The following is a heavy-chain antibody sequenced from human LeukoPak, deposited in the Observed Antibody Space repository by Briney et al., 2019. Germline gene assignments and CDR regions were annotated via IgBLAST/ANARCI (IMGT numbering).Heavy chain of an antibody. Sequence: GGSLRLSCAASGFTFSSYAMSWVRQAPGKGLEWVSAISGSGGSTYYADSVKGRFTISSDSSKNTLYLQMNSLRAEDTAVYYCAKEFYDGTLFDYWGQGTLVTVSS. CDR3: AKEFYDGTLFDY. D-gene: IGHD3-3*01. V-gene: IGHV3-23*01. CDR2: ISGSGGST. J-gene: IGHJ4*02. CDR1: GFTFSSYA.